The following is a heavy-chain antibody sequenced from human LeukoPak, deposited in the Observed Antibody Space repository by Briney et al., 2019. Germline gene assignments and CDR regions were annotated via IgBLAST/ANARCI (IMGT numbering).Heavy chain of an antibody. CDR1: GGSFSGYY. V-gene: IGHV4-34*01. J-gene: IGHJ4*02. D-gene: IGHD6-25*01. CDR2: INHIGST. CDR3: ASLAAGGVDY. Sequence: SETLSLTCAVYGGSFSGYYWSWIRQPPGKGLECSGEINHIGSTNHNPSLKSRVTIPVDASKNPFSLKLSSVPAADTAVYYCASLAAGGVDYWGQGTLVTVSS.